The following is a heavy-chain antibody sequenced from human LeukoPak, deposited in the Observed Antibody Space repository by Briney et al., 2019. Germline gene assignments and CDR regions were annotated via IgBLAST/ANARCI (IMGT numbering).Heavy chain of an antibody. Sequence: GGSLRLSCAASGFTFSIHTMSWVRQAPGKGLEWVSCISTTSSYIYYADSVKGRFTISRDNAKNSLYLQMNTLRAEDTAVYFCARGVIVGATTGDDALDIWGQGTMVTVSS. CDR2: ISTTSSYI. J-gene: IGHJ3*02. V-gene: IGHV3-21*01. D-gene: IGHD1-26*01. CDR1: GFTFSIHT. CDR3: ARGVIVGATTGDDALDI.